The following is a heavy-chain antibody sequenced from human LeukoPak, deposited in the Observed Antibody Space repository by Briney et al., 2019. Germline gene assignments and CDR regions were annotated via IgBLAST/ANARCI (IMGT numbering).Heavy chain of an antibody. CDR2: IYYSGST. J-gene: IGHJ3*02. CDR3: AISYAEMATIPGAFDI. Sequence: PSETLSLTCTVSGGSISSYYWSWIRQPPGKGLEWIGYIYYSGSTNYNPSLKSRVTISVDTSKNQFSLKLSSVTAADTAVYYCAISYAEMATIPGAFDIWGQGTMVTVSS. CDR1: GGSISSYY. V-gene: IGHV4-59*01. D-gene: IGHD5-24*01.